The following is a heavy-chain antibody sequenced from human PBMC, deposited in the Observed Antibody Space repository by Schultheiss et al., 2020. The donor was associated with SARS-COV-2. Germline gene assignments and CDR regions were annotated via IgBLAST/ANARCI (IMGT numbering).Heavy chain of an antibody. CDR3: ARALYYDSSGYAFDI. J-gene: IGHJ3*02. D-gene: IGHD3-22*01. Sequence: GGSLRLSCAASGLTFSSYDMHWVRQATGKGLEWVSAIGTAGDTYYPGSVKGRFTISRENAKNSLYLQMNSLRAGDTAVYYCARALYYDSSGYAFDIWGQGTMVTVSS. V-gene: IGHV3-13*01. CDR2: IGTAGDT. CDR1: GLTFSSYD.